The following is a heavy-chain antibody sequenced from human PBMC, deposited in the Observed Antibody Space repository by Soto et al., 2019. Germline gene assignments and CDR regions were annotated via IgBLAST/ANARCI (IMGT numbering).Heavy chain of an antibody. CDR2: INLNSGHT. D-gene: IGHD6-19*01. CDR1: GYPFTTYD. Sequence: QVQLVQSGAEVKKPGASVKVSCKASGYPFTTYDISWVRQAAGQGLEWMGWINLNSGHTDYAQRFQGRVTMTRNTSLSTAYMELTSLSSEDTDVYYCARGRGWRDYWGQGTLVTVSS. CDR3: ARGRGWRDY. V-gene: IGHV1-8*01. J-gene: IGHJ4*02.